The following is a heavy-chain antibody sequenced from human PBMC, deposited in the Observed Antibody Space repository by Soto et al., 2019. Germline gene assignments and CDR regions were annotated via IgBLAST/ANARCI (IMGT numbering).Heavy chain of an antibody. J-gene: IGHJ4*02. V-gene: IGHV4-4*02. CDR3: ARGQTGYCSSTSCRYFDY. D-gene: IGHD2-2*03. CDR1: RGSISSSNW. Sequence: SETLSLTCAVSRGSISSSNWWSWVRQPPGKGLEWIGEIYHSGSTNYNPSLKSRVTISVDKSKNQFSLKLSSVTAADTAVYYCARGQTGYCSSTSCRYFDYWGQGTLVTVSS. CDR2: IYHSGST.